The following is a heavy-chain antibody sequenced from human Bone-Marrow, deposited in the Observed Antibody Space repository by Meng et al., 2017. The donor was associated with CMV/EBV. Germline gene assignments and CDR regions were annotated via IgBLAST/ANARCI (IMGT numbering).Heavy chain of an antibody. Sequence: GESLKISCAASGFTFSSYGIHWVRQAPGKGLEWVAFIRYDGSNKYYADSVKGRFTISRDNSKNTLYLQMNSLRAEDTAVYYCSKDSGSYFDYWGQGTLVTVSS. D-gene: IGHD1-26*01. CDR1: GFTFSSYG. J-gene: IGHJ4*02. V-gene: IGHV3-30*02. CDR2: IRYDGSNK. CDR3: SKDSGSYFDY.